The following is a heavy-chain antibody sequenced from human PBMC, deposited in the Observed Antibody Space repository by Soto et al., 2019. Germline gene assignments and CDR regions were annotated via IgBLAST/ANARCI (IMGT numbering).Heavy chain of an antibody. Sequence: SQDLRLTCTVSGGIFSSGGYHWRCIRQHTGKGLEWIGHIYYSGSTYSNPSLRSRVTISVDTSKNQFSMKLSSVTAADTAVYYCASSPDTAMDSFDYWGQGTLVTVS. CDR2: IYYSGST. CDR3: ASSPDTAMDSFDY. CDR1: GGIFSSGGYH. D-gene: IGHD5-18*01. V-gene: IGHV4-31*03. J-gene: IGHJ4*02.